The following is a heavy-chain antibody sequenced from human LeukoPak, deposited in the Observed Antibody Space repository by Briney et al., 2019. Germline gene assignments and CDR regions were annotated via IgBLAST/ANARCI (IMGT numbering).Heavy chain of an antibody. CDR1: GGSISSSSYF. D-gene: IGHD5-24*01. CDR3: ARVRDGYNVIDY. V-gene: IGHV4-39*07. Sequence: KPSETLSLTCTVSGGSISSSSYFWGWIRQPPGKGLEWIGSIYYSGSTYYNPSLKSRVTISVDTSKNQFSLKLSSVTAADTAVYYCARVRDGYNVIDYWGQGTLVTVSS. J-gene: IGHJ4*02. CDR2: IYYSGST.